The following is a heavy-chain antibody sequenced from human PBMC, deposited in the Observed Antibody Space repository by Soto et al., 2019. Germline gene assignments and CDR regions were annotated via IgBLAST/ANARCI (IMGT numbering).Heavy chain of an antibody. V-gene: IGHV4-31*03. CDR2: IYYSGST. Sequence: SETLSLTCTVSGGSISSGGDYWSWIRQHPGKGLEWIGYIYYSGSTYYNPSLKSRVTISVDTSKNQFSLKLSSVTAADTAVYYCARSSPSATYFDYRRQGTLVTVSS. CDR3: ARSSPSATYFDY. J-gene: IGHJ4*02. CDR1: GGSISSGGDY. D-gene: IGHD2-2*01.